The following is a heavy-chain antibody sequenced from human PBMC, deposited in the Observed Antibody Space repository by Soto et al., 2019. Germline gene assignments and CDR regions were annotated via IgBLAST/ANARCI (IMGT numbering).Heavy chain of an antibody. CDR2: ISGSGVST. Sequence: GGSLRLSCAAPGFTFSSHSMSWVRQAPGKGLEWVSAISGSGVSTYYADSVKGRFTISRDNSKNTLYLQMNSLRAEDTAVYYCAKEYEYSSGWERIDYWGQGTLVTVPS. CDR1: GFTFSSHS. J-gene: IGHJ4*02. V-gene: IGHV3-23*01. D-gene: IGHD6-19*01. CDR3: AKEYEYSSGWERIDY.